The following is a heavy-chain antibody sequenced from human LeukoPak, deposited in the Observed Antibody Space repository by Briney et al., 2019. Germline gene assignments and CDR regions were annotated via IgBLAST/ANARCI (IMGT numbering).Heavy chain of an antibody. CDR3: ARALSGDYFED. J-gene: IGHJ4*02. D-gene: IGHD2/OR15-2a*01. Sequence: SQTLSLTCTVSGGSISSGDYYWSWIRQPPGKGLEWIGYIYYSGSTYYNSSLKSRVTISVDTSKNQFSLKLSSVTAAGTAVYYCARALSGDYFEDWGQGTLVTVSS. V-gene: IGHV4-30-4*01. CDR1: GGSISSGDYY. CDR2: IYYSGST.